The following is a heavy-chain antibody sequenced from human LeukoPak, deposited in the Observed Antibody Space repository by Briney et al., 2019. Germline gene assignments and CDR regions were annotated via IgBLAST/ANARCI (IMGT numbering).Heavy chain of an antibody. CDR3: ARRAGAYSHPYDY. CDR1: GFTFTNYA. D-gene: IGHD4/OR15-4a*01. CDR2: IYSGGST. Sequence: GGSLRLSCAASGFTFTNYAMNWVRQAPGKGLEWVSFIYSGGSTYYADSVKGRFTISRDNSKNTLYLQMNSLRADDTAVYYCARRAGAYSHPYDYWGQGTLVTVSS. J-gene: IGHJ4*02. V-gene: IGHV3-53*01.